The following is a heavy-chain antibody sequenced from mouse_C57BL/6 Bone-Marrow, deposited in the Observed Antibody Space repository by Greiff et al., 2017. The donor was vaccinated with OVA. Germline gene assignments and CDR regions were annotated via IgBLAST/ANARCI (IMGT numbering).Heavy chain of an antibody. CDR3: SRGGYYGSSYGGYAMDY. V-gene: IGHV3-6*01. CDR1: GYSITSCYY. J-gene: IGHJ4*01. D-gene: IGHD1-1*01. CDR2: ISYDGSN. Sequence: EVQLQESGPGLVKPSQSLSLTCSVSGYSITSCYYWNWIRQFPGNQLEWMGYISYDGSNNYNPSLKNRISITRDTSKNQFFLKLKSVTTEDTATYYCSRGGYYGSSYGGYAMDYWGQGTSVTVSS.